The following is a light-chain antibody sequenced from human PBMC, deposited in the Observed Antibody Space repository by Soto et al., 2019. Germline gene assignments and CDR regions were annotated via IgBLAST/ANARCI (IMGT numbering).Light chain of an antibody. V-gene: IGLV1-40*01. CDR2: GNS. CDR1: SSNIGAGYD. CDR3: QSYDSSLSVV. Sequence: QSVLTQPPSVSGAPGQRVTISCTGSSSNIGAGYDVHWYQQLPGTAPKLLIYGNSNRPSGVPDRFSGSKSGTSASLSITGLQAEDEAYYYCQSYDSSLSVVFGGGPKVTVL. J-gene: IGLJ2*01.